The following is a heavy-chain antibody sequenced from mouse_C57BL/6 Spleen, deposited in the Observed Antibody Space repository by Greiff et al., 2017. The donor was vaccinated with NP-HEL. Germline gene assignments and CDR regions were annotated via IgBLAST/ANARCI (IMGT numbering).Heavy chain of an antibody. CDR1: GFTFSDYG. V-gene: IGHV5-17*01. CDR3: ARPYGNYLAWFAY. Sequence: EVQLVESGGGLVKPGGSLKLSCAASGFTFSDYGMHWVRQAPEKGLEWVAYISSGSSTIYYADTVKGRFTISRDNAKNTLFLQMTSLRSEDTAMYYCARPYGNYLAWFAYWGQGTLVTVSA. CDR2: ISSGSSTI. J-gene: IGHJ3*01. D-gene: IGHD2-1*01.